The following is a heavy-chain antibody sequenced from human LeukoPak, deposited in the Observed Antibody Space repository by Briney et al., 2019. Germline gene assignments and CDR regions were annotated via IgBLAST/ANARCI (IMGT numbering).Heavy chain of an antibody. CDR2: ISSSSSSI. Sequence: PGGSLRLSCAASGFIFSTYSINWVRQAPGKGLEWVSHISSSSSSIYYAGSVKGRFSISRDNAKNSLYLQMNSLRDEDTAVYYCARSGYGSRWYFFDHWGQGTLVTVSS. CDR3: ARSGYGSRWYFFDH. V-gene: IGHV3-48*02. J-gene: IGHJ4*02. CDR1: GFIFSTYS. D-gene: IGHD6-13*01.